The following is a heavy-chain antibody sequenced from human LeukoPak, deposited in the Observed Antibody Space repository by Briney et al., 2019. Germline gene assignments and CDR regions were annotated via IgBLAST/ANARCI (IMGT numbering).Heavy chain of an antibody. Sequence: GGSLRLSCAASGFTFSSYAMHWVRQAPGKGLEWVAVISYDGSNKYYADSVKGRFTISRDNSKNTLYLQMNSLRAEDTAVYYCASRYSSAWSLDYWGQGTLVTVS. J-gene: IGHJ4*02. V-gene: IGHV3-30-3*01. CDR1: GFTFSSYA. D-gene: IGHD6-19*01. CDR2: ISYDGSNK. CDR3: ASRYSSAWSLDY.